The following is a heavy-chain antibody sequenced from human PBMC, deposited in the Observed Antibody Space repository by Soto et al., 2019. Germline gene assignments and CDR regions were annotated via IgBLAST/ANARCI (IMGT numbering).Heavy chain of an antibody. CDR1: GFTFSTYW. CDR3: ARHTGGSYYDY. CDR2: MNSDGSST. Sequence: EVQLVESGGGLVQPGGSLRLSCAASGFTFSTYWMHWVRQVPGKGLVWVSRMNSDGSSTSYADSVKGRFTISRDNAKNTLYLKMNSLRAEDTAVYYCARHTGGSYYDYWGQGTLVTFSS. J-gene: IGHJ4*02. V-gene: IGHV3-74*02. D-gene: IGHD1-26*01.